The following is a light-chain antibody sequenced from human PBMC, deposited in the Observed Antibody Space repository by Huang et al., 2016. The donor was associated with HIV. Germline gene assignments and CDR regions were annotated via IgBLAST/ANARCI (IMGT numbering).Light chain of an antibody. CDR2: GAS. CDR3: QQLHAYPIT. V-gene: IGKV1-13*02. CDR1: QVIGTS. Sequence: HLTQSPPSLSASVGDSVFISCRASQVIGTSLAWYQQRTGRAPKLLISGASTLQTGVPSRFSGDSAGTFFTLFITDLQPEDCATYYCQQLHAYPITFGQGTRLDIK. J-gene: IGKJ5*01.